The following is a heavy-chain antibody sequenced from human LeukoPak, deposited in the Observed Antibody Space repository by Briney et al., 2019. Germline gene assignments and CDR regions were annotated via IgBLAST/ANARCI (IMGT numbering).Heavy chain of an antibody. J-gene: IGHJ6*02. CDR2: INHNGNVN. CDR3: ARGGGLDV. CDR1: GFTFSSYW. V-gene: IGHV3-7*03. Sequence: GGSLRLSCAASGFTFSSYWMNWARQAPGKGPEWVASINHNGNVNYYVDSVKGRFTVSRDNAKNSLYLQMSNLRAEDTAVYFCARGGGLDVWGQGATVTVSS. D-gene: IGHD3-16*01.